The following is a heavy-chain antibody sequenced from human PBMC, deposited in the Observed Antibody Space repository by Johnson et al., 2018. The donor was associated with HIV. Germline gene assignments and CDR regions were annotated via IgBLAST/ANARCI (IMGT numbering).Heavy chain of an antibody. Sequence: QVQLVESGGGLVQPEGSLRLSCAASGFTFSSYAMSWVRQAPGEGLAWVAVISYDGTNKYYADSVKGRFTISRDNSKNTVYLQMNSLRADDTAMYYCARPLDWKDLSDALDIWGQGTMVSVSS. J-gene: IGHJ3*02. CDR3: ARPLDWKDLSDALDI. V-gene: IGHV3-30-3*01. CDR2: ISYDGTNK. CDR1: GFTFSSYA. D-gene: IGHD1-1*01.